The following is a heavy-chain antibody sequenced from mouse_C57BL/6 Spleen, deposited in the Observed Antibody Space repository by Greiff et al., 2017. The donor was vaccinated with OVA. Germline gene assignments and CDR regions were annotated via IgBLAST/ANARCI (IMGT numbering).Heavy chain of an antibody. CDR1: GYTFTDYY. D-gene: IGHD4-1*01. CDR2: INPNNGGT. Sequence: VQLQQSGPELVKPGASVKISCKASGYTFTDYYMNWVKQSHGKSLEWIGDINPNNGGTSYNQKFKGKATLTVDKSSSTAYMELRSLTSEDSAVYYCARGGWDEDAMDYWGQGTSVTVSS. CDR3: ARGGWDEDAMDY. J-gene: IGHJ4*01. V-gene: IGHV1-26*01.